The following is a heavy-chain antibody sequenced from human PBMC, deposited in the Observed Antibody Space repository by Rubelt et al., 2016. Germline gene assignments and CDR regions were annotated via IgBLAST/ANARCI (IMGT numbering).Heavy chain of an antibody. V-gene: IGHV1-46*01. CDR3: ARAASTVTTLLDLGY. CDR1: GYTFTSYY. Sequence: QVQLVQSGAEVKKPGASVKVSCKASGYTFTSYYMHWVRQAPGQGLEWMGLINPSAGSTSYAQKFQGRVTMTRDTSTSTVYMELSSLRSEDTAVYYCARAASTVTTLLDLGYWGQGTLVTVSS. J-gene: IGHJ4*02. CDR2: INPSAGST. D-gene: IGHD4-17*01.